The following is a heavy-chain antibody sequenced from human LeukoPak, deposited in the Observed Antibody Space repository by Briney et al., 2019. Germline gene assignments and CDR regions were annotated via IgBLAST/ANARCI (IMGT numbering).Heavy chain of an antibody. CDR2: ISGSGGST. CDR1: GFTFSSYA. D-gene: IGHD3-10*01. V-gene: IGHV3-23*01. CDR3: AKDTGNFGELPWYYYYYGMDV. J-gene: IGHJ6*02. Sequence: GGSLRLSCAASGFTFSSYAMSWVRQAPGKGLEWVSAISGSGGSTYYADSVKGRFTISRDNSKNTLYLQMNSLRAEDTAVYYCAKDTGNFGELPWYYYYYGMDVWGQGTTVTVSS.